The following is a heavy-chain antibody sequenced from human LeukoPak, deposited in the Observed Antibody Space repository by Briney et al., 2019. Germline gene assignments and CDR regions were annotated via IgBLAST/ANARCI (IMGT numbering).Heavy chain of an antibody. D-gene: IGHD2-2*01. V-gene: IGHV1-2*02. J-gene: IGHJ4*02. CDR2: INPNSGGT. CDR3: ARVPRPRDPTSSAAHQPFDY. Sequence: ASVKVSCKASGYTFTGYYMHWVRQAPGQGLEWMGWINPNSGGTNYAQKFQGRVTMTRDTSISTAYMELSGLRPDDTAVYYCARVPRPRDPTSSAAHQPFDYWGQGTLVIVSS. CDR1: GYTFTGYY.